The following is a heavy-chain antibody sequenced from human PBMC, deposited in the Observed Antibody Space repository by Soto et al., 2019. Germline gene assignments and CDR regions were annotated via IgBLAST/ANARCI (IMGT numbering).Heavy chain of an antibody. V-gene: IGHV1-18*01. CDR1: GYTFTSYG. CDR3: ARDLHGDPYY. CDR2: ISAYNGNT. J-gene: IGHJ4*02. D-gene: IGHD4-17*01. Sequence: QVQLVQSGAEVKKPGASVKVSCKASGYTFTSYGISWVRQAPGQGLEWMGWISAYNGNTNYAQKLQXTVHMXXDTSTSTAYMELRGLRADDTAVYYCARDLHGDPYYWGQGTLVTVSS.